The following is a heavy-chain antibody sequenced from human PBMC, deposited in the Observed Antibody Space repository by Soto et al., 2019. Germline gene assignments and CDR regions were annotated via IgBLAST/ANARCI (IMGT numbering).Heavy chain of an antibody. J-gene: IGHJ4*02. CDR1: GFTFSSYA. Sequence: GGSLRLSCAASGFTFSSYAMHWVRQAPGKGLEWVAVISHDGSNKYYADSVKGRFTISGDNSKNTLYLQMNSLRAEDTAVYYCARVPGCSGGSCFYTYFDYWGQGTLVTVSS. D-gene: IGHD2-15*01. CDR3: ARVPGCSGGSCFYTYFDY. V-gene: IGHV3-30-3*01. CDR2: ISHDGSNK.